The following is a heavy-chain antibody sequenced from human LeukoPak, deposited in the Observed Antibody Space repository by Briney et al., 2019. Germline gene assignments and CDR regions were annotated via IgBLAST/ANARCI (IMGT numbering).Heavy chain of an antibody. CDR3: ARDLAVDIVATTPRY. D-gene: IGHD5-12*01. CDR1: GFTFSSDS. J-gene: IGHJ4*02. Sequence: PGGSLRLSCAASGFTFSSDSMNWVRQAPGKGLEWGSSISSSSSYIYYADSVKGRFTISRDNAKNSLYLQMNSLRAEDTAVYYCARDLAVDIVATTPRYWGQGTLVTVSS. CDR2: ISSSSSYI. V-gene: IGHV3-21*01.